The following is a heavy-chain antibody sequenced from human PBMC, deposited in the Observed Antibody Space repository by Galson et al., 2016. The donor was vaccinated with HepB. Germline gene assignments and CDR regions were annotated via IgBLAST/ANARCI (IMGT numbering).Heavy chain of an antibody. CDR2: IYSGGNT. CDR3: TRRPGN. D-gene: IGHD6-6*01. V-gene: IGHV3-53*01. CDR1: GFTVGNNY. J-gene: IGHJ4*02. Sequence: SLRLSCAASGFTVGNNYMSWVRQAPGKGLEWVSSIYSGGNTIYADSVKGRFTISRDSSKNTLYLQMNRLTAEDTAVYYCTRRPGNWGQGTLVTVSS.